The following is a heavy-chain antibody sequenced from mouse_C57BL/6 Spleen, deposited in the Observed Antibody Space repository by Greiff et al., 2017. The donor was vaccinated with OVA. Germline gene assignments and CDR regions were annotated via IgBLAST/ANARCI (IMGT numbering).Heavy chain of an antibody. Sequence: VQLQQSGPELVKPGASVKISCKASGYTFTDYYINWVKQRPGQGLEWIGWIFPGSGSTYYNEKFKGKATLTVDKSDSTAYMWLSSLTSEDTAVYFCAGYGPFAYWGQGTLVTVSA. V-gene: IGHV1-75*01. J-gene: IGHJ3*01. D-gene: IGHD2-2*01. CDR2: IFPGSGST. CDR1: GYTFTDYY. CDR3: AGYGPFAY.